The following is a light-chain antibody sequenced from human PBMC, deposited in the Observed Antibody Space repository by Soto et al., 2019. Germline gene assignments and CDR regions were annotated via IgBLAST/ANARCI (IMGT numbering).Light chain of an antibody. CDR3: QQYNNWPPYT. Sequence: EIVMTQSPATLSVSPGERATLFCRASQSVSSNLAWYQQKPGQAPRLLIYGASTRATGIPARFSGSGSGTEFTLTISSLQSEDFAFYYCQQYNNWPPYTFGQGTKLEI. CDR2: GAS. J-gene: IGKJ2*01. CDR1: QSVSSN. V-gene: IGKV3-15*01.